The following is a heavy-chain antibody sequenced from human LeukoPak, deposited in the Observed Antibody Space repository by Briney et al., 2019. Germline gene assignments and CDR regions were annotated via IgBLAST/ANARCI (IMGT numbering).Heavy chain of an antibody. CDR3: ARDKAQRFEYYFDY. D-gene: IGHD2-2*01. Sequence: SETLSLTCTVSGGSISSYYWSWIRQPPGKGLEGIGYIYYSGSTNYKPSLKSRVTISVDTSKNQFSLKLSSVPAADTAVYYCARDKAQRFEYYFDYWGQGTLVTVSS. CDR2: IYYSGST. J-gene: IGHJ4*02. CDR1: GGSISSYY. V-gene: IGHV4-59*01.